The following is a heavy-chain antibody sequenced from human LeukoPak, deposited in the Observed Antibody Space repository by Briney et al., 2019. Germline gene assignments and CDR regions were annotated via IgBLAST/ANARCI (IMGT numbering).Heavy chain of an antibody. CDR1: GFTFSSYG. V-gene: IGHV3-30*18. J-gene: IGHJ3*02. D-gene: IGHD6-19*01. CDR2: ISHDGSNK. Sequence: GGSLRLSCAASGFTFSSYGMHWVRQAPGKGLEWVAVISHDGSNKYYADSVKGGLTFSRDDSRNTLYLQMNSLRAEDTAVYYCAKDSGISGAGSFDIWGQGTMVTVSS. CDR3: AKDSGISGAGSFDI.